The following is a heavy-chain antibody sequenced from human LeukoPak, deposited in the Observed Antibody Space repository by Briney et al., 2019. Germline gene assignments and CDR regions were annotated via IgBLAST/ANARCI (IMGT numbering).Heavy chain of an antibody. CDR3: ARGNAVAPDY. CDR2: ISYDGSNK. D-gene: IGHD6-19*01. J-gene: IGHJ4*02. Sequence: PGGSLRLSCAASGFTFSSYAMHWVRQAPGKGLEWVAVISYDGSNKYYADSVKGRFTISRDNSKNTLYLQMNSLRAEDTAVYYCARGNAVAPDYWGQGTLVTVSS. CDR1: GFTFSSYA. V-gene: IGHV3-30-3*01.